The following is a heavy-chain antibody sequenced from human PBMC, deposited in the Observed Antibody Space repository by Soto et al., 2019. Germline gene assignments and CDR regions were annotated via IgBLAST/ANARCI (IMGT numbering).Heavy chain of an antibody. D-gene: IGHD3-16*02. CDR3: ARSLRQYYNSYYMDV. CDR1: GGSISSYY. Sequence: SETLSLTCTVSGGSISSYYWSWIRQPPGKGLEWIGYIYYSGSTNYNPSLKSRVTISVDTSKNQFSLKLSSVTAADTAVYYCARSLRQYYNSYYMDVWGKGTTVTVSS. CDR2: IYYSGST. V-gene: IGHV4-59*01. J-gene: IGHJ6*03.